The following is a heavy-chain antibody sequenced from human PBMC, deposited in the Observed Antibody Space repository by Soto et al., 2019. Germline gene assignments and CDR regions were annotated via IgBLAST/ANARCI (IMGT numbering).Heavy chain of an antibody. CDR2: INHSGST. CDR3: ARGRITMVRGVINYYYYMDV. CDR1: GGSFSGYY. D-gene: IGHD3-10*01. Sequence: SETLSLTCAVYGGSFSGYYWSWIRQPPGKGLEWIGEINHSGSTNYNPSLKSRVTISVDTSKNQFSLKLSSVTAADTAVYYCARGRITMVRGVINYYYYMDVWGKGTTVTVSS. V-gene: IGHV4-34*01. J-gene: IGHJ6*03.